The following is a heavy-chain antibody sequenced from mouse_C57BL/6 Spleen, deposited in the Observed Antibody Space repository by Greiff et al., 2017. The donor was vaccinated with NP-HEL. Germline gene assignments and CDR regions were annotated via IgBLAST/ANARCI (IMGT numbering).Heavy chain of an antibody. CDR1: GFTFSDYG. D-gene: IGHD1-1*01. CDR2: ISSGSSTI. V-gene: IGHV5-17*01. Sequence: EVKLVESGGGLVKPGGSLKLSCAASGFTFSDYGMHWVRQAPEKGLEWVAYISSGSSTIYYADTVKGRFTISRDNAKNTLFLQMTSLRAEDTAMYEWARDGSRKNDAMDYWGQGTSVTVSS. CDR3: ARDGSRKNDAMDY. J-gene: IGHJ4*01.